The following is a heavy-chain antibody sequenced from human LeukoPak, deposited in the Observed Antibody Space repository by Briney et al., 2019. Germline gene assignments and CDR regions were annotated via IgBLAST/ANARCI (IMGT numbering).Heavy chain of an antibody. CDR1: GGSISSYY. V-gene: IGHV4-59*01. J-gene: IGHJ4*02. D-gene: IGHD4-17*01. CDR2: MHYSGST. CDR3: ARDKAGYGDDFDY. Sequence: SSETLSLTCTVSGGSISSYYWSWIRQPPGKGLEWIGYMHYSGSTNYNPSLRSRVTISVDTSKNQFSLKLSSVTAADTAVYYCARDKAGYGDDFDYWGQGTLVTVSS.